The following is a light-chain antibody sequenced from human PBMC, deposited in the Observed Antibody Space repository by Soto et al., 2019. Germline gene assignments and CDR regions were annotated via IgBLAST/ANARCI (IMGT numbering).Light chain of an antibody. Sequence: EIVLTQSPGTLSLSPGERATLSCRASQSVSSSYLAWYQQKPGQAPRLLIYGASSRATGIPDRFSGSGSGTDFTLTISRLEPEDFAVYYCQQYGSSPGLFTFGPGTKVDIK. CDR1: QSVSSSY. CDR2: GAS. V-gene: IGKV3-20*01. CDR3: QQYGSSPGLFT. J-gene: IGKJ3*01.